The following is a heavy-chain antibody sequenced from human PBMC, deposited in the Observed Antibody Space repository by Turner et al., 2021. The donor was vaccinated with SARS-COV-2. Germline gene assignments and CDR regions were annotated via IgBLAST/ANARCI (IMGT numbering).Heavy chain of an antibody. Sequence: QVQLQESGPGLVKPSETLSLTCTVSGGSISSYYWSWIRQPPGKGLEWIGYIHYSGSTNYNPFLKSRVTISVDTSKNQFSLKLSSVTAADTAVYYCARHGFSGWYGGGMDVWGQGTTVTVSS. D-gene: IGHD6-19*01. V-gene: IGHV4-59*08. CDR3: ARHGFSGWYGGGMDV. CDR1: GGSISSYY. CDR2: IHYSGST. J-gene: IGHJ6*02.